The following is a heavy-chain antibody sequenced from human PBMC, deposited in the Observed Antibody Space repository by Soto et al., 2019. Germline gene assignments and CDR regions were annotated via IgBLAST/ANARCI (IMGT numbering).Heavy chain of an antibody. D-gene: IGHD6-19*01. CDR3: ARSVAVPGAHIDY. CDR1: GGSISGSY. V-gene: IGHV4-59*01. J-gene: IGHJ4*02. CDR2: VYYTGST. Sequence: SLTCSVSGGSISGSYWSWIRQSPGKGLEWPGYVYYTGSTNYSPSLRSRVSISVDTSKNEFSLRLSSVTAADTAVYFCARSVAVPGAHIDYWGQGTQVTVSS.